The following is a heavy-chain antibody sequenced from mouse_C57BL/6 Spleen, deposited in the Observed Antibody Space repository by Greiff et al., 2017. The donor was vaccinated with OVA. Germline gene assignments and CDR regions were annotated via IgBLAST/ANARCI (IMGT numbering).Heavy chain of an antibody. D-gene: IGHD2-2*01. V-gene: IGHV7-3*01. J-gene: IGHJ4*01. CDR2: IRNKANGYTT. CDR3: ASGGYYDAMDY. Sequence: DVMLVESGGGLVQPGGSLSLSCAASGFTFTAYYMSWVRQPPGKALEWLGFIRNKANGYTTEYSASVKGRFTISRDNSQSILYLQMNALRAEDSATYYCASGGYYDAMDYWGQGTSVTVSS. CDR1: GFTFTAYY.